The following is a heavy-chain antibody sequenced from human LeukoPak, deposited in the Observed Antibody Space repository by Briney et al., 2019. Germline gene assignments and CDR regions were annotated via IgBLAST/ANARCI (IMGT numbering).Heavy chain of an antibody. D-gene: IGHD6-13*01. CDR2: SSYSGSS. J-gene: IGHJ4*02. Sequence: SETLCLTCSVSGGSIGTNCWSWIRQVPGKGLEWIGYSSYSGSSNYNPSLKSRVTISVDTSKTQFSLYLNSVTAADTAVYYCARSDTHHIHSSSWHFDYWGQGTLVTVSS. CDR3: ARSDTHHIHSSSWHFDY. CDR1: GGSIGTNC. V-gene: IGHV4-59*01.